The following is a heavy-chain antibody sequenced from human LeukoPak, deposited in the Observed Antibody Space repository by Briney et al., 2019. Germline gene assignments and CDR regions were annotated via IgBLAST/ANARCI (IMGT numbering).Heavy chain of an antibody. CDR2: IKQDGSEK. CDR3: ARDRVAARPGQIDY. Sequence: PGGSLRLSYAASGFTFSSYWMSWVRQAPGKGLEWVANIKQDGSEKYYVDSVKGRFTISRDNAKNSLYLQMNSLRAEDTAVYYCARDRVAARPGQIDYWGQGTLVTVSS. J-gene: IGHJ4*02. CDR1: GFTFSSYW. V-gene: IGHV3-7*01. D-gene: IGHD6-6*01.